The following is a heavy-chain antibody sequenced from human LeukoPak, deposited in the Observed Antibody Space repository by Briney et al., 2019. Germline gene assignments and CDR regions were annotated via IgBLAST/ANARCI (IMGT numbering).Heavy chain of an antibody. J-gene: IGHJ6*03. Sequence: SETLSLTCTVSGGSISSYYWSWIRQPAGKGLEWIGRIYTSGSTNYNPSLKSRVTTSVDTSKNQFSLKLSSVTAADAAVYYCAREYDFWSGYYYMDVWGKGTTVTVSS. CDR3: AREYDFWSGYYYMDV. CDR2: IYTSGST. CDR1: GGSISSYY. D-gene: IGHD3-3*01. V-gene: IGHV4-4*07.